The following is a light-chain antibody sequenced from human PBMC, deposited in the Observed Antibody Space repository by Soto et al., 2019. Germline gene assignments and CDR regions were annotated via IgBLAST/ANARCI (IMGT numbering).Light chain of an antibody. CDR1: QSVSSK. CDR2: GAS. J-gene: IGKJ5*01. V-gene: IGKV3-20*01. Sequence: EIVLTQSPGTLSLSQGERATLSCRASQSVSSKLAWYQQKPGQAPRLLISGASSRATGIPDRFSGSGSGTDFTLTISRLEPEDFAMYFCQQYGGSPITFGQGTRLEI. CDR3: QQYGGSPIT.